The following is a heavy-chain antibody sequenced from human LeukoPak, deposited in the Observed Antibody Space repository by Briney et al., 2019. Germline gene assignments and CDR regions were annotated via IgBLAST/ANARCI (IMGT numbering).Heavy chain of an antibody. D-gene: IGHD2-2*03. V-gene: IGHV3-21*01. CDR2: ITGSSTYI. CDR1: GFTFSTYT. CDR3: AREAGYCSSTSCEEDYYYFYMDV. Sequence: GGSLRLSCAASGFTFSTYTINWVRQAPGKGLEWVSSITGSSTYIFYADSVKGRFTVSRDNAKNSLFLRMNSLRAEDTAVYYCAREAGYCSSTSCEEDYYYFYMDVWGKGTTVTVSS. J-gene: IGHJ6*03.